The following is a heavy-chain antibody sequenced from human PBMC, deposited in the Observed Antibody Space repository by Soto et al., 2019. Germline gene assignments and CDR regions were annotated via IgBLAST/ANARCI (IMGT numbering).Heavy chain of an antibody. V-gene: IGHV3-48*01. J-gene: IGHJ4*02. CDR3: ASPGECSTTSFIR. Sequence: EVQLVESGGGLVQPGGSLRLSCAASGFTFSSYSMNWVRQAPGKGLEWVSYISSSSNSIYYADSVKGRFTISRDNAKNSLHLQMNSLRAEDTAVYYCASPGECSTTSFIRWGQGTLVTVSS. D-gene: IGHD6-6*01. CDR2: ISSSSNSI. CDR1: GFTFSSYS.